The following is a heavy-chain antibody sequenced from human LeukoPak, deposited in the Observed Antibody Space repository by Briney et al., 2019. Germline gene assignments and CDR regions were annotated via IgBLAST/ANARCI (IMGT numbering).Heavy chain of an antibody. J-gene: IGHJ6*03. V-gene: IGHV3-20*04. CDR1: GFTFDDYG. Sequence: RAGGSLRLSCAASGFTFDDYGMSWVRQAPGKGLEWVSGINWNGGSTGYADSVKGRFTISRDNAKNSLYLQMNSLRAEDTALYYCARNAGSKYYYCMDVWGKGTTVTVSS. D-gene: IGHD6-13*01. CDR2: INWNGGST. CDR3: ARNAGSKYYYCMDV.